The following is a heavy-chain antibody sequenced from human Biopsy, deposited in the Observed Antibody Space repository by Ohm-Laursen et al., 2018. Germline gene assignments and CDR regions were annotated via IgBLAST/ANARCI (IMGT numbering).Heavy chain of an antibody. V-gene: IGHV1-69*06. D-gene: IGHD3-22*01. CDR1: GGTFTNHA. CDR2: SIPLFNTA. J-gene: IGHJ2*01. Sequence: ASSAKVSCKASGGTFTNHAVGWVRQAPGQGLEWVGSSIPLFNTANYADKFQGRVTLTADKSTTTAYMELSSLRSEDTAIYYCARFPLGAYDDSGSYRAVEHWYFDLWGRGTLVTVSS. CDR3: ARFPLGAYDDSGSYRAVEHWYFDL.